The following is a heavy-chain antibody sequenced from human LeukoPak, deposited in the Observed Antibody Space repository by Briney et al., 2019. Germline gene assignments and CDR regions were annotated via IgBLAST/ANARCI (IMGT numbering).Heavy chain of an antibody. CDR2: IYSGGST. CDR3: ARATLDN. J-gene: IGHJ4*02. V-gene: IGHV3-53*01. CDR1: RFTGSNNY. Sequence: PGGSLRLSCAASRFTGSNNYIIWVRQAPGQGLEWVSVIYSGGSTKYADSVKARFTISRDNSKNTVYLQMNSLRADDTAVYYCARATLDNWGQGTLVTVSS.